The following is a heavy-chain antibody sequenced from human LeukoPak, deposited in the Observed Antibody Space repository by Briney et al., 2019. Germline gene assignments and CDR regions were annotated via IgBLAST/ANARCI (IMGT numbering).Heavy chain of an antibody. CDR1: GFTFASYG. D-gene: IGHD4/OR15-4a*01. V-gene: IGHV3-23*01. CDR3: AKGVLLTGRTPLDY. J-gene: IGHJ4*02. Sequence: GGSLRLSCAASGFTFASYGMSWVRQAPGRGLEWVSAISGGGGSTYYADSVKGRFTISRDNSKNTLYLQMNSLRGEDTALYYCAKGVLLTGRTPLDYWGQGTLVTVSS. CDR2: ISGGGGST.